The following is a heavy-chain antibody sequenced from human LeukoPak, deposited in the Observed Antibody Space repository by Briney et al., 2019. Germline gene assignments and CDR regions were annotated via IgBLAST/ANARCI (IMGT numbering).Heavy chain of an antibody. V-gene: IGHV3-21*01. Sequence: GGSLRLSCAASGFTFNSYSMNWVRQAPGKGLEWVSSISSSSSYIYYADSVKGRFTISRDNAKNSLYLQMNSLRAEDTAVYYCARDLAAAGTWDDAFDIWGQGTMVTVSS. CDR2: ISSSSSYI. J-gene: IGHJ3*02. CDR1: GFTFNSYS. CDR3: ARDLAAAGTWDDAFDI. D-gene: IGHD6-13*01.